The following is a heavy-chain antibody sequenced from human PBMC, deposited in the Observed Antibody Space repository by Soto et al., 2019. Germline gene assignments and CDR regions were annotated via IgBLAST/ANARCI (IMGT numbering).Heavy chain of an antibody. Sequence: SVKVSCKASGGTFSSYAISWVRQAPGQGLEWMGGIIPIFGTANYAQKFQGRVTITADESTSTAYMELSSLRSEDTTVYYCARAPDGGGYCGGDCYIYYGMDVWGQGTTVTVSS. CDR1: GGTFSSYA. V-gene: IGHV1-69*13. CDR3: ARAPDGGGYCGGDCYIYYGMDV. CDR2: IIPIFGTA. J-gene: IGHJ6*02. D-gene: IGHD2-21*02.